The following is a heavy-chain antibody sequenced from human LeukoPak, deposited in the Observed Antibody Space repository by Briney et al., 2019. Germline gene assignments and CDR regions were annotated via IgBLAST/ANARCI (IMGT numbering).Heavy chain of an antibody. CDR3: ARAYSSSWYWNWFDP. D-gene: IGHD6-13*01. CDR2: IYHSGST. V-gene: IGHV4-38-2*02. J-gene: IGHJ5*02. Sequence: PSETLSLTCTVSGYSISSGYYWGWIRPPPGKGLEWIGSIYHSGSTYYNPSLKSRVTISVDTSKNQLSLKVSSVSAADTAVYYCARAYSSSWYWNWFDPWGQGTLITVSS. CDR1: GYSISSGYY.